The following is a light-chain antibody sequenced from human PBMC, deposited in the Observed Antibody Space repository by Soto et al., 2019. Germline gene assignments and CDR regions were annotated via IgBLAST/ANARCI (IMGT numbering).Light chain of an antibody. V-gene: IGLV2-14*01. CDR1: SSDVGGYKY. Sequence: QSALTQPASVSGSPGQSITIPYTGSSSDVGGYKYVSWYQQYPGKAPRLMIYEVSNRPSGVSNRFSGSKSGNTASLTISGLQAEDEADYYCSSYTSSTTWVFGGGTKLTVL. J-gene: IGLJ3*02. CDR2: EVS. CDR3: SSYTSSTTWV.